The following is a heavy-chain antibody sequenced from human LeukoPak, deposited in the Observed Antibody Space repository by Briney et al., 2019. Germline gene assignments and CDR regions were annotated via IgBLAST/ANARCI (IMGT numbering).Heavy chain of an antibody. D-gene: IGHD3-10*01. J-gene: IGHJ4*02. Sequence: GGSLRLSCAASGFTFSSYGMHWVRQAPGKRLEWVAIISYDGSNKTYADSVKGRFTISRDNSKDTLYLQMNSLRAEDTAVYYCARDGRKRMTIILEPKRPYYWDFWGQGTLVTVSS. CDR1: GFTFSSYG. CDR3: ARDGRKRMTIILEPKRPYYWDF. CDR2: ISYDGSNK. V-gene: IGHV3-30*03.